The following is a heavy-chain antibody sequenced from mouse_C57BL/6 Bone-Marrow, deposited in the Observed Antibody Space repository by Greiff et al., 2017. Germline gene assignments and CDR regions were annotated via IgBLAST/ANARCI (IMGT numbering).Heavy chain of an antibody. J-gene: IGHJ2*01. D-gene: IGHD5-5*01. CDR1: GFTFSDAW. V-gene: IGHV6-6*01. CDR3: RSLPSPYFDY. Sequence: EVKVEESGGGLVQPGGSMKLSCAASGFTFSDAWMDWVRQSPEKGLEWVADIRNKANNHATYYAESVKGRFTISRDDSKCSVYRQMNSLRAEDTGIYSCRSLPSPYFDYWGQGTTLTVSS. CDR2: IRNKANNHAT.